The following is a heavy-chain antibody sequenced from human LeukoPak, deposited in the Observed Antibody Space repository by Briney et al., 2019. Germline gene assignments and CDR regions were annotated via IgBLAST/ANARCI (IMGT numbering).Heavy chain of an antibody. CDR3: ARGGPYGSPAPLDY. J-gene: IGHJ4*02. CDR2: ISSSSSYI. V-gene: IGHV3-21*01. D-gene: IGHD2-2*03. Sequence: GGSLRLSCAASGFTFSSYSMNWVRRAPGKGLEWVSSISSSSSYIYYADSVKGRFTISRDNAKNSLYLQMNSLRAEDTAVYYCARGGPYGSPAPLDYWGQGTLVTVSS. CDR1: GFTFSSYS.